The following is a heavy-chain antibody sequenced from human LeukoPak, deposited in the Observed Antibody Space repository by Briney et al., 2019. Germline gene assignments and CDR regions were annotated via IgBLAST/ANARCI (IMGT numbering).Heavy chain of an antibody. V-gene: IGHV3-48*03. J-gene: IGHJ6*03. D-gene: IGHD6-13*01. CDR1: QFTSVRYA. CDR3: VRDPSYGSSWYYYMDV. CDR2: MSSSSFTI. Sequence: PVGSLRLSRAPSQFTSVRYALNSVGQAPGTEREGVSYMSSSSFTIGYAESVKGRFTISRDNSKNSLYLQMDSLRVEDTAVYYCVRDPSYGSSWYYYMDVGGKGTTVTVS.